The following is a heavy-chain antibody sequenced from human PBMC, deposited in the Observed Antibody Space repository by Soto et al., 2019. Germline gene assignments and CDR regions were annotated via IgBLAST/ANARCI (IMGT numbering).Heavy chain of an antibody. D-gene: IGHD6-19*01. CDR1: GFTFSGFS. CDR2: VTSSPSSM. J-gene: IGHJ4*02. CDR3: ARSSGWLHDY. V-gene: IGHV3-21*01. Sequence: PGGSLRLSCAASGFTFSGFSMNWVRQAPGKGLEWVSSVTSSPSSMFYADSVKGRFTISRDDAKDSLYLQMSSLRVEDTALYYCARSSGWLHDYWGQGTLVTVSS.